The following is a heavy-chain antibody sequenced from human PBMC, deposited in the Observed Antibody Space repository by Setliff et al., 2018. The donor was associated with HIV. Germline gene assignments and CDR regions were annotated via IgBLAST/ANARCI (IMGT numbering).Heavy chain of an antibody. CDR1: GFTFTNYY. Sequence: PGGSLRLSCAASGFTFTNYYMSWIRQAPGEGLELLSYISVSGTDIKYADSVKGRFTISRDNAKNSLYLQMNSLRVEDTAVYYCARDYLYYNLYNGSPVYGMDVWGQGTTVTVSS. CDR3: ARDYLYYNLYNGSPVYGMDV. V-gene: IGHV3-11*04. J-gene: IGHJ6*02. D-gene: IGHD3-3*01. CDR2: ISVSGTDI.